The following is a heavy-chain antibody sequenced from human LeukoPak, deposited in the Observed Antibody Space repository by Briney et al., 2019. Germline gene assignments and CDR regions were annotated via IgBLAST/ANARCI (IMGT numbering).Heavy chain of an antibody. D-gene: IGHD1-1*01. J-gene: IGHJ6*03. CDR1: GYTFTSYG. Sequence: ASVKVSCKASGYTFTSYGISWVRQAPGQGLEWMGWISAYNGNTNYAQKLQGRVTMTTDTSTSTAYMELRSLRSDDTAVYYCARDRRTGFSLYYYYYYMDVWGKGTTVTVSS. CDR2: ISAYNGNT. V-gene: IGHV1-18*01. CDR3: ARDRRTGFSLYYYYYYMDV.